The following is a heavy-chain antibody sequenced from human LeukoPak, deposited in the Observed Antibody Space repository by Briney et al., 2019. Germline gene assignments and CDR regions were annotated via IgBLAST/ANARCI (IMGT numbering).Heavy chain of an antibody. V-gene: IGHV4-4*07. CDR2: IYTSGST. J-gene: IGHJ3*02. Sequence: SETLSLTCTVSGGSISSYYWSWIRQPAGKGLEWIGRIYTSGSTNYNPSLKSRVTMSVDTSKNQFSLKLSSVTAADTAVYYCARSLYYFGSDSFDIWGQGTMVTVSS. CDR3: ARSLYYFGSDSFDI. CDR1: GGSISSYY. D-gene: IGHD3-10*01.